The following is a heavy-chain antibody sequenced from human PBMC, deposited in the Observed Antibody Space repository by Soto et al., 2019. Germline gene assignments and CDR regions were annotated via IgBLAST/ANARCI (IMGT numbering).Heavy chain of an antibody. J-gene: IGHJ6*03. CDR2: IIPILGIA. CDR3: ARDAGSYYYYMDV. CDR1: GGTFSSYT. D-gene: IGHD2-15*01. V-gene: IGHV1-69*04. Sequence: GASVKVSCKASGGTFSSYTISWVRQAPGQGLEWMGRIIPILGIANYAQKFQGRVTITADKSTSTAYMELSSLRSEDTAVYYCARDAGSYYYYMDVWGKGTTVTVSS.